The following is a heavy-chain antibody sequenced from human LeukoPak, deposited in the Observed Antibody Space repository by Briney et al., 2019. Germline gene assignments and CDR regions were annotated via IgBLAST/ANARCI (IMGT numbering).Heavy chain of an antibody. D-gene: IGHD1-26*01. CDR1: GGSISSYY. V-gene: IGHV4-59*01. CDR2: IYYSGST. J-gene: IGHJ4*02. Sequence: SETLSLTCTVSGGSISSYYWSWIRQPPGKGLEWIGYIYYSGSTNYNPSLKSRVTISVDTSKNQFSLKLSSVTAAGTAVYYCARAWGIVGATTVDYWGQGTLVTVSS. CDR3: ARAWGIVGATTVDY.